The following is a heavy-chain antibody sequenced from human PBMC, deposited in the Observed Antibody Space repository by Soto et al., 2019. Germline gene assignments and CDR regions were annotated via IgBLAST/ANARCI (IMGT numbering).Heavy chain of an antibody. CDR2: IYYSGST. V-gene: IGHV4-59*13. J-gene: IGHJ4*02. D-gene: IGHD1-26*01. CDR1: GGSISSYY. CDR3: ARDGWELHYFAY. Sequence: SETLSLTCTVSGGSISSYYWSWIRQPPGKGLEWIGYIYYSGSTNYNPSLKSRVTISVDTSKNQFSLKLSSVTAADTAVYYCARDGWELHYFAYWGQGTLVTVSS.